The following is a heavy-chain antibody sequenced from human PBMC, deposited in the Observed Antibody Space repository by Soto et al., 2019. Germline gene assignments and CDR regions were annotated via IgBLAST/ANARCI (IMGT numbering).Heavy chain of an antibody. CDR1: GFSFNSYW. Sequence: GALRLSCAVSGFSFNSYWMHWVRQVPGKGLECVSRIDGDGTTTHYADSVKGRFTISRDNAKNTLYLQMSSLRVDDSAVYFCARRIAVAGTYDRWGQGTLVTVSS. J-gene: IGHJ5*02. V-gene: IGHV3-74*01. CDR2: IDGDGTTT. CDR3: ARRIAVAGTYDR. D-gene: IGHD6-19*01.